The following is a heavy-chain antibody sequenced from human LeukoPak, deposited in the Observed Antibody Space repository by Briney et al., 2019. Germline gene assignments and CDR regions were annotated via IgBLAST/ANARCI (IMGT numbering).Heavy chain of an antibody. D-gene: IGHD6-13*01. CDR3: AGLPAAARSGVY. CDR2: INHSGST. Sequence: SETLSLTCAVYGGSFSGYYWSWIRQPPGKGLEWIGEINHSGSTNYNPSLKSRVTMSVDTSKNQFSLKLSSVTAADTAVYYCAGLPAAARSGVYWGQGTLVTVSS. CDR1: GGSFSGYY. V-gene: IGHV4-34*01. J-gene: IGHJ4*02.